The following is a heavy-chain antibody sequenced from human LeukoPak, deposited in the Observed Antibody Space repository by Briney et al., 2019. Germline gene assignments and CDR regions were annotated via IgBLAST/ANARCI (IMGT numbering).Heavy chain of an antibody. V-gene: IGHV1-18*01. CDR3: ARNGDYYDSSGYPFDY. CDR1: GYTFTSYG. J-gene: IGHJ4*02. Sequence: ASVKVSCKASGYTFTSYGISWVRQAPGQGLEWMGWTSAYNGNTNYAQKLQGRVTMTTDTSTSTAYMELRSLRSDDTAVYYCARNGDYYDSSGYPFDYWGQGTLVTVSS. CDR2: TSAYNGNT. D-gene: IGHD3-22*01.